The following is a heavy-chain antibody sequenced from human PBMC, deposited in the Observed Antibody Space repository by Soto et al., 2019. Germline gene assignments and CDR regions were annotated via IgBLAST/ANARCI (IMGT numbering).Heavy chain of an antibody. CDR3: AKDLSGYYDSSGYVNGMDV. V-gene: IGHV3-23*01. Sequence: PGGSLRLSCAASGFTFSSYAMSWVRQAPGKGLEWVSAISGSGGSTYYADSVKGRFTISRDNSKNTLYLQMNSLRAEDTAVYYCAKDLSGYYDSSGYVNGMDVWGQGTTVTVSS. CDR1: GFTFSSYA. D-gene: IGHD3-22*01. CDR2: ISGSGGST. J-gene: IGHJ6*02.